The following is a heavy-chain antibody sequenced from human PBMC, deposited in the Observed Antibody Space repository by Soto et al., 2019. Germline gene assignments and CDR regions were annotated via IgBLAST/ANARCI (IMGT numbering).Heavy chain of an antibody. Sequence: GGSLRPSCAASGFTFSNFWMHWVRQGPGKGLVWVSRINKDGSSTDYAESVKGRFTISRDNAKNTVYLQMNSLRAEDTAVYYCARLLDLDLWGRGTLVTVSS. J-gene: IGHJ2*01. V-gene: IGHV3-74*01. D-gene: IGHD1-1*01. CDR3: ARLLDLDL. CDR1: GFTFSNFW. CDR2: INKDGSST.